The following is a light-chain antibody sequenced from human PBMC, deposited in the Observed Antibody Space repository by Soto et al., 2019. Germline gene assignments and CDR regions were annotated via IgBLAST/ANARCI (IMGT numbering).Light chain of an antibody. CDR2: AAS. V-gene: IGKV1-9*01. CDR3: QQLNNYPRT. Sequence: DIQLTQSPSVLSASVGDRVTITCRASQGINSYLAWYQQKPGKVPKLLIYAASTLHSGVPSRFSGSGSWTEFTLTISSLQPEDFATYYCQQLNNYPRTFGQGTKVEIK. CDR1: QGINSY. J-gene: IGKJ1*01.